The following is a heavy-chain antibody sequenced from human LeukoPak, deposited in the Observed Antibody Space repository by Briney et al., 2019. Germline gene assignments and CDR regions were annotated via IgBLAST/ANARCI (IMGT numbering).Heavy chain of an antibody. CDR2: SDDGSRQ. V-gene: IGHV3-30-3*01. J-gene: IGHJ4*02. D-gene: IGHD3-10*01. CDR1: GFTFSNYA. CDR3: VKDRTGTYTLDY. Sequence: SGRSLRLSCAATGFTFSNYAIHWGRHGPGKGLEWVAYSDDGSRQHYADSVEGRFTISSDNSKNTLNLQMNSLRAEDTAVYYCVKDRTGTYTLDYWGQGTLVTVSS.